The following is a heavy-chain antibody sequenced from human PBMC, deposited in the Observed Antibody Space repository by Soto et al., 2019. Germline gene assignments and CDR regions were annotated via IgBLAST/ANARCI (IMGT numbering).Heavy chain of an antibody. V-gene: IGHV3-11*06. CDR3: AKTIVGASGYYFDH. Sequence: QVQLVESGGGLVKPGGSPRLACAGSGFSFGDSYMSWVRQAPGKGLEWLSYISGGSSYTNYADSVKGRFTISRDNAKRSLYLEMNSLRADDTAVYYCAKTIVGASGYYFDHWGQGNLVTVSS. D-gene: IGHD2-21*01. J-gene: IGHJ4*02. CDR1: GFSFGDSY. CDR2: ISGGSSYT.